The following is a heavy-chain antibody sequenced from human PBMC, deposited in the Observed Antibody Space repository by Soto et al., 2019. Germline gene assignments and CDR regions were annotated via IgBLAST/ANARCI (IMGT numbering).Heavy chain of an antibody. CDR2: IYYSGST. CDR3: ARGGNYDYGMDV. V-gene: IGHV4-39*01. J-gene: IGHJ6*02. CDR1: GGSISSSSYY. Sequence: SETLSLTCTVSGGSISSSSYYWGWIRQPPGKGLERIGSIYYSGSTYYHPSLKRRVTISVDTSKSQFSLKLSSVTAADTAVYYCARGGNYDYGMDVWGQGTTVTVSS. D-gene: IGHD3-10*01.